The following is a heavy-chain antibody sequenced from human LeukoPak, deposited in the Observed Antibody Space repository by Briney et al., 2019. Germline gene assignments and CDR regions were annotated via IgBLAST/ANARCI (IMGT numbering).Heavy chain of an antibody. CDR1: GYSFTSYW. CDR3: ARHVGGALDAFDI. CDR2: IDPSDSYT. J-gene: IGHJ3*02. Sequence: GESLKISCKGSGYSFTSYWISWVRQMPGKGLEWMGRIDPSDSYTNYSPSFQGHVTISADESISTAYLQWSSLKASDTAMYYCARHVGGALDAFDIWGQGTMVTVSS. V-gene: IGHV5-10-1*01. D-gene: IGHD2-15*01.